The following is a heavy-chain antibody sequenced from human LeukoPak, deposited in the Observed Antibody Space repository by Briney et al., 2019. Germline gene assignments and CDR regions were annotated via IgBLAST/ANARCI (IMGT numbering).Heavy chain of an antibody. J-gene: IGHJ4*02. CDR1: GFTLTSSA. CDR3: AFSSGWYTVYFDY. D-gene: IGHD6-19*01. CDR2: IVVGSGNT. V-gene: IGHV1-58*02. Sequence: SVKVSCKASGFTLTSSAMQWVRQARGQRLEWIGWIVVGSGNTNYAQKFQERVTITRDMSTSTAYMELSSLRSEDTAVYYCAFSSGWYTVYFDYWGQGTLVTVSS.